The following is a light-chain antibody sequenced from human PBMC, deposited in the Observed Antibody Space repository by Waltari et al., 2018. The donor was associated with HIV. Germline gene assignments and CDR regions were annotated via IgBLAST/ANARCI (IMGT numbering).Light chain of an antibody. V-gene: IGKV3-15*01. CDR2: DAS. CDR1: QSISIN. CDR3: QQYKNWPPLT. J-gene: IGKJ1*01. Sequence: EIVMPQSPATLSVSPGESATLSCRASQSISINIAWYQQKPGQAPRLLIHDASNRATGIPARFRGTGSGTEFTLTISGLQSEDLAVYYCQQYKNWPPLTFGQGTKVEIK.